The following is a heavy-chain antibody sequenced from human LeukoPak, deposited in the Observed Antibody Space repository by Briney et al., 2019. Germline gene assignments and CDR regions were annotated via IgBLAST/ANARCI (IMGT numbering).Heavy chain of an antibody. Sequence: GGSLRLSCAASGFTFSYYSMNWVRQAPGKGLEWVSFISTSSSTIYYADSVKGRFTISRDNAKNSLYLQMNSLRDEDTAVYYCAREGFDSYGTTKDAFDVWGQGTMVTVSS. CDR1: GFTFSYYS. CDR3: AREGFDSYGTTKDAFDV. V-gene: IGHV3-48*02. J-gene: IGHJ3*01. CDR2: ISTSSSTI. D-gene: IGHD5-18*01.